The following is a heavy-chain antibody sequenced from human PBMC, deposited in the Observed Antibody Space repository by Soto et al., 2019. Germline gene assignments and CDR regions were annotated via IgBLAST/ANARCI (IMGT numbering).Heavy chain of an antibody. J-gene: IGHJ3*02. Sequence: TLSLPFTVSGGFISSGGYYWSFIRQHPGKGLEWIGYIDYRGSTDYSPSLKSRVTISLDTSKNQFSLKLSSVTAADTAVYYCARRYGRAFDIWGQGTMVTVSS. D-gene: IGHD4-17*01. CDR1: GGFISSGGYY. CDR3: ARRYGRAFDI. V-gene: IGHV4-31*03. CDR2: IDYRGST.